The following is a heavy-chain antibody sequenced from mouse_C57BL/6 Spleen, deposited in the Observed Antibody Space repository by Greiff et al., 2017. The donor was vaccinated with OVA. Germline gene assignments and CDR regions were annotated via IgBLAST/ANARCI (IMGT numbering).Heavy chain of an antibody. V-gene: IGHV3-1*01. CDR1: GYSITSGYD. CDR3: ARGGWDEFDY. CDR2: ISYSGST. D-gene: IGHD4-1*01. Sequence: EVKLQESGPGMVKPSQSLSLTCTVTGYSITSGYDWHWIRHFPGNKLEWMGYISYSGSTNYNPSLKSRISITHDTSKNHFFLKLNSVTTEDTATYYCARGGWDEFDYWGQGTTLTVSS. J-gene: IGHJ2*01.